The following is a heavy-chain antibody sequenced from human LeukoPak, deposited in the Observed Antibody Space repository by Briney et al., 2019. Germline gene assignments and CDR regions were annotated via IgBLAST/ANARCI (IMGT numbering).Heavy chain of an antibody. V-gene: IGHV4-61*02. Sequence: PSETLSLTCTVSGGSISSGSYYWSWIRQPAGRGLEWIGRIYTSGSTNYNPSLKSRVTISVDTSKNQFSLKLSSVTAADTAVYYCARDSEHWFDPWGQGTLVTVSS. CDR1: GGSISSGSYY. D-gene: IGHD2-21*01. CDR3: ARDSEHWFDP. CDR2: IYTSGST. J-gene: IGHJ5*02.